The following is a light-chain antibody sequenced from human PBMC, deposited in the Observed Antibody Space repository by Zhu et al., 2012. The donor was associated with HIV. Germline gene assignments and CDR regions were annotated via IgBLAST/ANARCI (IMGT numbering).Light chain of an antibody. CDR2: QAS. CDR1: QSISTW. V-gene: IGKV1-5*03. J-gene: IGKJ1*01. Sequence: DIQMTQSSSTLSXSIGDTVIITCRASQSISTWLAWYQQKPGDAPNLLIYQASTLDSGVPSRFSGSGSGTEFTLTISSLQPDDFATYYCQQYNTSPWTFGQGTRVEVK. CDR3: QQYNTSPWT.